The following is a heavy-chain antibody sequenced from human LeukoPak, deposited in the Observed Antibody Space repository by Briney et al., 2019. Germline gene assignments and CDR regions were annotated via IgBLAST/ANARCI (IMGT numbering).Heavy chain of an antibody. CDR3: ARVVPAAKFDY. CDR1: GFTFSSYAMH. Sequence: LRLSCAASGFTFSSYAMHWVRQPPGKGLEWIGSIYYSGSTYYNPSLKSRVTISVDTSKNQFSLKLSSVTAADTAVYYCARVVPAAKFDYWGQGTLVTVSS. D-gene: IGHD2-2*01. CDR2: IYYSGST. V-gene: IGHV4-39*01. J-gene: IGHJ4*02.